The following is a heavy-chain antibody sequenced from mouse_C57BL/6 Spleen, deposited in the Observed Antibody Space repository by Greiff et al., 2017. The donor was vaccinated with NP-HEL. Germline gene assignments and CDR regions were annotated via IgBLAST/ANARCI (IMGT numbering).Heavy chain of an antibody. Sequence: QVQLKQSGAELVKPGASVKLSCKASGYTFTEYTIHWVKQRSGQGLEWIGWFYPGSGSIKYNEKFKDKATLTADKSSSTVYMERSRLTSEDSAVYFCARHELGRKGGNDCDYWGQGTTLTVSS. CDR3: ARHELGRKGGNDCDY. V-gene: IGHV1-62-2*01. J-gene: IGHJ2*01. CDR1: GYTFTEYT. D-gene: IGHD4-1*01. CDR2: FYPGSGSI.